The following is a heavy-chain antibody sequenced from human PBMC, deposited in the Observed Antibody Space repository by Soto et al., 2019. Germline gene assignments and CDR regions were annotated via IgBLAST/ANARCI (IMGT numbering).Heavy chain of an antibody. Sequence: PGGSLRLSCAASGFTFDDYAMHWVRQTPGKGLEWVSGITWNNGSIAYADSVKGRFTISRDNAKNSLYLQMNSLRPEDTALYYCAKDFFPLLWFGELLEGYGMDVWGQGTTVTVSS. V-gene: IGHV3-9*01. D-gene: IGHD3-10*01. CDR3: AKDFFPLLWFGELLEGYGMDV. J-gene: IGHJ6*02. CDR2: ITWNNGSI. CDR1: GFTFDDYA.